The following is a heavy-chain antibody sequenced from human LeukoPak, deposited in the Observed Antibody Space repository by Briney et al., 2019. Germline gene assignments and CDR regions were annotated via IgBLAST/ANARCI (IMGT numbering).Heavy chain of an antibody. CDR1: GFTFSSYS. Sequence: GGSLRLSCAASGFTFSSYSMNWVRQAPGKGLEWVSSISSSSSYIYYADSVKGRFTISRDNAKNSLYLQMNSLRAEDTAVYYCAKSSGSSSGGGADFDYWGQGTLVTVSS. CDR3: AKSSGSSSGGGADFDY. CDR2: ISSSSSYI. J-gene: IGHJ4*02. V-gene: IGHV3-21*01. D-gene: IGHD6-6*01.